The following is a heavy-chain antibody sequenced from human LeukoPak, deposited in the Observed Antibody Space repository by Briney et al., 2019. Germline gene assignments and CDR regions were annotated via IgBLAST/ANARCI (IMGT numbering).Heavy chain of an antibody. CDR1: GFTFSDYY. J-gene: IGHJ4*02. CDR2: ISSSGSTI. V-gene: IGHV3-11*01. CDR3: ARFRLTVTTYAHLDY. Sequence: KPGGSLRLSCAASGFTFSDYYMSWIRQAPGKGLEWVSYISSSGSTIDYADSVKGRFTISRDNAKNSLYLQMNSLRAEDTAVYYCARFRLTVTTYAHLDYWGQGTLVTVSS. D-gene: IGHD4-17*01.